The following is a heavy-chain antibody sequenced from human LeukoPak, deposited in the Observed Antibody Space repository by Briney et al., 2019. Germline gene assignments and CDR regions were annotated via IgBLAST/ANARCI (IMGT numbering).Heavy chain of an antibody. Sequence: PSETLSLTCTVSGGSISSYYWSWIRQPPGKGLEWIGYIYYSGSTNYNPSLKSRVTISVDKSKNQFSLKLSSVTAADTAVYYCARIGEFKDYDYWGQGTLVTVSS. CDR3: ARIGEFKDYDY. CDR1: GGSISSYY. CDR2: IYYSGST. J-gene: IGHJ4*02. V-gene: IGHV4-59*12. D-gene: IGHD3-10*01.